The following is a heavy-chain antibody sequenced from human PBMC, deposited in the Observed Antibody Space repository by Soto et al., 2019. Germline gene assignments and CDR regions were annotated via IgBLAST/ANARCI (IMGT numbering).Heavy chain of an antibody. V-gene: IGHV1-69*08. Sequence: QVQLVQSGAEVKKPGSSVKVSCKASGGTFSSYTISWVRQAPGQGLEWMGRIIPILGIANYAQKFQGRVTITADKSTSTAYMELSSLRSEDTAVYYCAREGEYVWGSYRHSDYWGQGTLVTVSS. J-gene: IGHJ4*02. CDR2: IIPILGIA. D-gene: IGHD3-16*02. CDR3: AREGEYVWGSYRHSDY. CDR1: GGTFSSYT.